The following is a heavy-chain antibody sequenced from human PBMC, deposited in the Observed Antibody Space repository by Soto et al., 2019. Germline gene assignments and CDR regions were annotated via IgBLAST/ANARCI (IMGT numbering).Heavy chain of an antibody. V-gene: IGHV3-15*01. J-gene: IGHJ5*02. Sequence: VQLVESGGGLVKPGGSLRLSCAASGFTFNNAWMSWVRQAPGKGLEWVGRVKSKTEGGTVDYAAPVKGRFSISRDDSTTTLYVKMNSWKPEDTAVYYCPAMPGHSSAWFDPGAREPWSPSP. CDR2: VKSKTEGGTV. CDR3: PAMPGHSSAWFDP. D-gene: IGHD3-22*01. CDR1: GFTFNNAW.